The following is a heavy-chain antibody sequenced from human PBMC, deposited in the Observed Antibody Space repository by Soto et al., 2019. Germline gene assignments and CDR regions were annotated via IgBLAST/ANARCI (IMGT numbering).Heavy chain of an antibody. V-gene: IGHV7-4-1*01. CDR2: ISPNTGYP. D-gene: IGHD1-26*01. CDR1: GYNFNSHS. J-gene: IGHJ4*02. Sequence: QVQVVQSGSESMQPGASVKVSCKGSGYNFNSHSINWLRQAPGQGLEWMGWISPNTGYPTYEQGFTGRFVFSVDTSVSSVYLQIFSLYAHDSAVFYCARDRASGSFDYWGQGTLVTVSS. CDR3: ARDRASGSFDY.